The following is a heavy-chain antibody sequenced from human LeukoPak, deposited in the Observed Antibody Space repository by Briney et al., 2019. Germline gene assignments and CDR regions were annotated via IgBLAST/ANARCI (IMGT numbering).Heavy chain of an antibody. D-gene: IGHD3-22*01. CDR1: GFTFSSYG. CDR3: AKGSPFGNYYDSSGYLR. J-gene: IGHJ4*02. Sequence: GGSLRLSCAASGFTFSSYGMHWVRQAPGKGLEWVAFIRYDGSNKYYADSVKGRFTISRDNSKNTLYLQMNSLRAEDTAVYYCAKGSPFGNYYDSSGYLRWGQGTLVTVSS. V-gene: IGHV3-30*02. CDR2: IRYDGSNK.